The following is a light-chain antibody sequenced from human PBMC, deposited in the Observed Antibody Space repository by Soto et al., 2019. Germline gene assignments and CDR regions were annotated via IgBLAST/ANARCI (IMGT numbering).Light chain of an antibody. CDR2: EDI. CDR1: SSDVGSYSL. J-gene: IGLJ1*01. V-gene: IGLV2-23*01. CDR3: YTYAGGSTYL. Sequence: QSPLTQPASVSGSPGQSITISCTGTSSDVGSYSLLSWYQHHPGKAPKLIIYEDIKGPSGVSNRFSGSKSGNTASLRISGLQAEDEADYYCYTYAGGSTYLFGTGTKVTVL.